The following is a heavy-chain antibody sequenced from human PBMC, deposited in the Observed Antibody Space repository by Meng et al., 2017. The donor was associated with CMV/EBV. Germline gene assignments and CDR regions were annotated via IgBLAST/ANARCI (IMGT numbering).Heavy chain of an antibody. V-gene: IGHV3-15*01. CDR2: IKSKIDGGTT. CDR1: GFTFSNAW. D-gene: IGHD2-2*01. J-gene: IGHJ4*02. CDR3: TTPGCSSTTCYTRLSY. Sequence: GVLLRLSCAASGFTFSNAWMGWSRQAPGKGLEWVGRIKSKIDGGTTDYAAPVKGRFTISRDDSQNTLFLQMDSLKTEDTATYYCTTPGCSSTTCYTRLSYWGQGTVVTVSS.